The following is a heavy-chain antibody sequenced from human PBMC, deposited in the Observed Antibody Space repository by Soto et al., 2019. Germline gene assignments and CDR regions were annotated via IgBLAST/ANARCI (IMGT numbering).Heavy chain of an antibody. V-gene: IGHV1-2*04. CDR2: INPNGGGR. Sequence: ASVKVSCKASGYTFTGFHIHWVRQAPGQGLEWMGWINPNGGGRNYAQKFQGWVTMTRDTSISTAYMEMSRLKSDDTAVYYCARGSVGPTTDFDYWG. CDR1: GYTFTGFH. D-gene: IGHD1-26*01. J-gene: IGHJ4*01. CDR3: ARGSVGPTTDFDY.